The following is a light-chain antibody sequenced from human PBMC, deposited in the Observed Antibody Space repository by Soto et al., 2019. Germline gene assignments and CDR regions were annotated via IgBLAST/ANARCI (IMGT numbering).Light chain of an antibody. V-gene: IGKV3-15*01. Sequence: DIVMTQSPATLSVSPGERATLSCRASQSVDTNVAWYQQKPGRAPRLLIYGASTRAAGIPVRFSGSGSGTEFTLTISSLQSEDFATYYCQQSYYTPLTFGGGTKVEIK. CDR1: QSVDTN. CDR3: QQSYYTPLT. J-gene: IGKJ4*01. CDR2: GAS.